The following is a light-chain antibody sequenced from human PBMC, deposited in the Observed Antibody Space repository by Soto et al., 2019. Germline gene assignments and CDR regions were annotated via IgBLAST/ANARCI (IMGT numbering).Light chain of an antibody. J-gene: IGKJ2*01. CDR2: LAS. CDR3: MQAVQTPYT. Sequence: VVMTQSPLSLTVTPGGSASISCRSSQSLLHSNGYNYLDWYLQKPGQSPQLLMYLASNRASGVPDRISGSGSGTDFTLQISRVEAEDVGVYYCMQAVQTPYTFGQGTKLEIK. CDR1: QSLLHSNGYNY. V-gene: IGKV2-28*01.